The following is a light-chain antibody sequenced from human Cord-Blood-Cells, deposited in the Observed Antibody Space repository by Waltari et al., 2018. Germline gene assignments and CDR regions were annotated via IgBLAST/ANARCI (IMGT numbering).Light chain of an antibody. V-gene: IGLV2-14*01. Sequence: QSALTQPASVSGSPGQSITISCTGTSSAVGGYNYVSWYQPHPGKAPKPMIYDVSNRPSGVSNRFSGSKSGNTASLTISGLQAEDEADYYCSSYTSSSTPVFGGGTKLTVL. J-gene: IGLJ2*01. CDR2: DVS. CDR1: SSAVGGYNY. CDR3: SSYTSSSTPV.